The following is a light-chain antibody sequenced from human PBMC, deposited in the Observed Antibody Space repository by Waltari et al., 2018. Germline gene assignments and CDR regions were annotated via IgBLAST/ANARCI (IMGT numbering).Light chain of an antibody. CDR2: RNN. CDR1: SSNIGSNT. J-gene: IGLJ3*02. CDR3: AAWDDSLNGWV. Sequence: QSVLTQPPSASVTPGQRVTISCSGSSSNIGSNTVNWYQQLPGTAPKLLIYRNNQRPSGVPVRFSGSKSGTSASLAISGLQSEDETDYYCAAWDDSLNGWVFGGGTKLTVL. V-gene: IGLV1-44*01.